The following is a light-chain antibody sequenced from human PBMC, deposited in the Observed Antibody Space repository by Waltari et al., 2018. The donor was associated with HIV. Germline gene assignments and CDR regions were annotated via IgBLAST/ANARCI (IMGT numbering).Light chain of an antibody. CDR3: SSYTSSRTPFV. Sequence: QSALTQPASVSGSPGQSITISCTGTSSYVGGYNFVSWYQQHPGKAPKLMITDVSNRPSGVSNRFSGSKSGNTASLTISGLQAEDEADYYCSSYTSSRTPFVFGTGTKVTVL. CDR1: SSYVGGYNF. V-gene: IGLV2-14*03. J-gene: IGLJ1*01. CDR2: DVS.